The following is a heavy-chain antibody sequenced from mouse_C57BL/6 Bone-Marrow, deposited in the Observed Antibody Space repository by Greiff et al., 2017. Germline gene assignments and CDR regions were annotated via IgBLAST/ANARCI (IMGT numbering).Heavy chain of an antibody. Sequence: VQLQQSGPELVKPGASVKISCKASGYTFTAYNIHWVKQNHGKSLEWIGLVYPYNGGTSYNQKFKGKATLTVDTSSSTAYMELNSLTSEDSAVYYCAREGAYSNYVAYWGQGTLVTVSA. CDR2: VYPYNGGT. J-gene: IGHJ3*01. D-gene: IGHD2-5*01. CDR1: GYTFTAYN. V-gene: IGHV1-36*01. CDR3: AREGAYSNYVAY.